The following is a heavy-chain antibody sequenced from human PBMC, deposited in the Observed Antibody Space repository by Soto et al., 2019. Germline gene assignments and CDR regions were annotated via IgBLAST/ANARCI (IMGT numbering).Heavy chain of an antibody. V-gene: IGHV1-46*01. CDR3: ARQAEKGYCSSTSCTRRAYYYGMDV. D-gene: IGHD2-2*01. J-gene: IGHJ6*02. CDR2: INPSGGST. CDR1: GYTFTSYY. Sequence: VKVSCKASGYTFTSYYMHWVRQAPGQGLEWMGIINPSGGSTSYAQKFQGRVTMTRDTSTSTVYMELSSLRSEDTAVYYCARQAEKGYCSSTSCTRRAYYYGMDVWGQGTKVTVYS.